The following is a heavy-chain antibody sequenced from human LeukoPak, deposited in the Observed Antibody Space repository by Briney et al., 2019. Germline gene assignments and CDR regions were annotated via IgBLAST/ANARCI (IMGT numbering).Heavy chain of an antibody. CDR2: MNPNSGNT. CDR3: ARVEGTWGFDY. CDR1: GYTFTSYD. Sequence: ASVKVSCKASGYTFTSYDINWVRQATGQGLEWMGWMNPNSGNTDYAQKFQGRVTITRNTSISTAYMELSSLRSEDTAVYYCARVEGTWGFDYWGQGTLVTVSS. V-gene: IGHV1-8*03. J-gene: IGHJ4*02. D-gene: IGHD3-16*01.